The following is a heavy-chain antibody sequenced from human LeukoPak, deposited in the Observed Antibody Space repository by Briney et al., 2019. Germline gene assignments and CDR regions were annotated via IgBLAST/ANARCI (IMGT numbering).Heavy chain of an antibody. J-gene: IGHJ4*02. D-gene: IGHD6-19*01. Sequence: GASVKVSYKASGYTFTGYYMHWVRQAPGQGLEWMGWINPNSGGANYAQKFQGRVTMTRDTSISTAYMELSRLRSDDTAVYYCARDLAVAGTPGDYWGQGTLVTVSS. CDR3: ARDLAVAGTPGDY. CDR2: INPNSGGA. CDR1: GYTFTGYY. V-gene: IGHV1-2*02.